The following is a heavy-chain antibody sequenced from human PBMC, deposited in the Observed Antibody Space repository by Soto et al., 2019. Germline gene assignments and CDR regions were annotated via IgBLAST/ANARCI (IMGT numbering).Heavy chain of an antibody. Sequence: PGGSLRLSCAASGFTFSSYATHWVRQAPGKGLEWVAVISYDGSNKYYADSVKGRFTISRDNSKNTLYLQMNSLRAEDTAVYYCAREPRDDYGEMGAFDIWGQGTMVTVSS. CDR3: AREPRDDYGEMGAFDI. V-gene: IGHV3-30-3*01. CDR2: ISYDGSNK. J-gene: IGHJ3*02. D-gene: IGHD4-17*01. CDR1: GFTFSSYA.